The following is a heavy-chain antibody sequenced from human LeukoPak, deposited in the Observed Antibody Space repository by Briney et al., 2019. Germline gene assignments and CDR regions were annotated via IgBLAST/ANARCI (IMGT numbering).Heavy chain of an antibody. CDR3: VKSWCRGILVCPDY. Sequence: GESLKISCKASGYTFTNNWIGWVRQMPGKGLEWMGRIFPGDYDTRYSPSFQGQVTITADRSINTVYLQWNSLRASDSAIYYCVKSWCRGILVCPDYWGQGTMFTVSS. CDR1: GYTFTNNW. J-gene: IGHJ4*02. CDR2: IFPGDYDT. V-gene: IGHV5-51*01. D-gene: IGHD4/OR15-4a*01.